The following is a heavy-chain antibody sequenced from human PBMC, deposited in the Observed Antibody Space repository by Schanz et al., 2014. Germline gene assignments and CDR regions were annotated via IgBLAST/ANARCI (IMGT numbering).Heavy chain of an antibody. J-gene: IGHJ4*02. Sequence: VQFLESGGGVVQPGRSLRLSCAAYGFTLSSYAMHWVRQAPGKGLEWVAVISYDGSNKYYADSVKGRFTISRDNSKNTLYLHMNTLRSEDTAVYYCAKDSTHIDSVLVPTAIDYWGQGTLVTVSS. D-gene: IGHD2-2*01. CDR3: AKDSTHIDSVLVPTAIDY. CDR1: GFTLSSYA. CDR2: ISYDGSNK. V-gene: IGHV3-30-3*01.